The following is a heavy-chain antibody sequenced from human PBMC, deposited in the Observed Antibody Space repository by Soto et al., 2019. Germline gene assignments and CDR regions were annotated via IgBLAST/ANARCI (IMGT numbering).Heavy chain of an antibody. V-gene: IGHV3-48*02. CDR1: GFTFSSFS. CDR2: INWTRSTK. J-gene: IGHJ3*02. Sequence: EVQLVESGGGLVQPGGSLRLSCATSGFTFSSFSMNWVRQAPGKGLDWVSYINWTRSTKYYADSVRGRFTISRDDAKNSLYLQMNSLLDEDTAVYYCVRYQLWSFDIWGQGTMVTVSS. CDR3: VRYQLWSFDI. D-gene: IGHD3-10*01.